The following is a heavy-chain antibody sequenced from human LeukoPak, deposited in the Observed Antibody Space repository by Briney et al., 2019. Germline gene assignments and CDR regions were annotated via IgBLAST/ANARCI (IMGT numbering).Heavy chain of an antibody. D-gene: IGHD3-10*01. CDR2: INHSGST. J-gene: IGHJ6*03. Sequence: SETLSLTCAVYGGSFSGYYWSWIRQPPGKGLEWIGEINHSGSTNYNPSLKSRVTISVDTSKNQFSLKLSSVTAADTAVYYCARGPRMVRGRSYYYYMDVWGKGTTVTVSS. CDR3: ARGPRMVRGRSYYYYMDV. V-gene: IGHV4-34*01. CDR1: GGSFSGYY.